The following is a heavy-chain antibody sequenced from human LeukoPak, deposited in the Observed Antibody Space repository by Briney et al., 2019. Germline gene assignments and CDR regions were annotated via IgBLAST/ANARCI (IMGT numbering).Heavy chain of an antibody. CDR2: ISGSGEST. V-gene: IGHV3-23*01. CDR3: VKDRQNYYGSGYYFDY. J-gene: IGHJ4*02. CDR1: GFSFRSYA. Sequence: GGSLRLSCAVPGFSFRSYAMTWVRQAPGKGLDWVASISGSGESTYYAVSVKGRFTISRDNSRSTLYLEMNSLRVEDTAVYYCVKDRQNYYGSGYYFDYWGQGTLVTVSS. D-gene: IGHD3-10*01.